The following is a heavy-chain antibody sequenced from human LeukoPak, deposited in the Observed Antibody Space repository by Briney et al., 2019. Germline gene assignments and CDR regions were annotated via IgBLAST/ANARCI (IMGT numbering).Heavy chain of an antibody. V-gene: IGHV1-69*01. CDR2: IIPIFGTA. CDR3: ARATPGGLHGYSFDY. Sequence: SVKVSCKASGGTFSSYAISWVRQAPGQGLEWMGGIIPIFGTANYAQKFQGRVTITADESTSTAYMELSSLRSGDTAVYYCARATPGGLHGYSFDYWGQGTVVTVYS. J-gene: IGHJ4*02. D-gene: IGHD5-24*01. CDR1: GGTFSSYA.